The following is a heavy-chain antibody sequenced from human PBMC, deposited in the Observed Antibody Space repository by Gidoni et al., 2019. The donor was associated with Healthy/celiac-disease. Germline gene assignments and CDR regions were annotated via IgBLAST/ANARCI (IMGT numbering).Heavy chain of an antibody. V-gene: IGHV1-69*02. Sequence: QVQLVQSGAEVTKPASSVKVSCKASGGTSSSYPISWVRQAPGQGLEWMGGIIPSRGIANYAQKFQGRVTITADKSKSTAYMELSSLRSEDTAVYYCAGSQCSGGSCYSGVLDYWGQGTLVTVSS. CDR1: GGTSSSYP. J-gene: IGHJ4*02. D-gene: IGHD2-15*01. CDR2: IIPSRGIA. CDR3: AGSQCSGGSCYSGVLDY.